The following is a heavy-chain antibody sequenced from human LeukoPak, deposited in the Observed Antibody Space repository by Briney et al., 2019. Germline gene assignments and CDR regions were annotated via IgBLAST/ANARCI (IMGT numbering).Heavy chain of an antibody. CDR1: GGSISSGGYY. CDR3: ARNVARYYDSSGYGNNWFDP. J-gene: IGHJ5*02. CDR2: IYYSGST. D-gene: IGHD3-22*01. Sequence: SETLSLTCTISGGSISSGGYYWSWIRQHPGKGLEWIGYIYYSGSTYYNPSLKSRVTISVDTSKNQFSLKLSSVTAADTAVYYCARNVARYYDSSGYGNNWFDPWGQGTLVTVSS. V-gene: IGHV4-31*03.